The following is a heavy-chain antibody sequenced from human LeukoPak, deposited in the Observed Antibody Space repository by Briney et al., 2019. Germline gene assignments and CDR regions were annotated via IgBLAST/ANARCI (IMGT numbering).Heavy chain of an antibody. Sequence: SETLSLTCTVSGGSISSYYWSWIRQPAGKGLEWIGRIYTSGSTNYNPSLKSRVTMSVDTSKNQFSLKLSSVTAADTAGYYCARDGYSSSWKSFDIWGQGTMVTVSS. CDR2: IYTSGST. J-gene: IGHJ3*02. CDR1: GGSISSYY. D-gene: IGHD6-13*01. CDR3: ARDGYSSSWKSFDI. V-gene: IGHV4-4*07.